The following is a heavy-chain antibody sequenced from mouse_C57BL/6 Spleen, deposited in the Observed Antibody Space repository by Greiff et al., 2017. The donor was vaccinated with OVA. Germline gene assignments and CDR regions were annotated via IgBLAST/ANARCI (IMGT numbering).Heavy chain of an antibody. D-gene: IGHD1-1*01. V-gene: IGHV1-80*01. J-gene: IGHJ1*03. CDR3: ARVGYYGSSYGYFDV. CDR2: IYPGDGDT. Sequence: VKLVESGAELVKPGASVKISCKASGYAFSSYWMNWVKQRPGKGLEWIGQIYPGDGDTNYNGKFKGKATLTADKSSSTAYMQLSSLTSEDSAVYFCARVGYYGSSYGYFDVWGTGTTVTVSS. CDR1: GYAFSSYW.